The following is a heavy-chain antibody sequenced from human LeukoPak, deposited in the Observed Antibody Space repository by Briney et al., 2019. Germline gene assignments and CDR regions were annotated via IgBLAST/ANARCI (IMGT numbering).Heavy chain of an antibody. Sequence: PSETLSLTCNVSGGSISSSLYYWGRIRQPPGKGLEWIGTIYYSGSTYNNPSLKSRVTISVDTSKNQFSLKLSSVTAADTAVYYCARHAGSYYYDASGYYYPDYWGQGTLVTVPS. CDR2: IYYSGST. CDR1: GGSISSSLYY. V-gene: IGHV4-39*01. D-gene: IGHD3-22*01. J-gene: IGHJ4*02. CDR3: ARHAGSYYYDASGYYYPDY.